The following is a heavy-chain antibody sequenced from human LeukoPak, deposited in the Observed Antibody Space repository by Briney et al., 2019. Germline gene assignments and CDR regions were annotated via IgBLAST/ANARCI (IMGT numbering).Heavy chain of an antibody. CDR3: APDLRGSAWSLDD. Sequence: PGGSLRLSCAASGFTFSNYAMGWVRQAPGKGLEWVALISGSGGGTDCADSVKGRFTISRDNSKNTLYLQMDGLRAEDTAIYYCAPDLRGSAWSLDDWGQGTLVTVSS. CDR2: ISGSGGGT. D-gene: IGHD6-13*01. J-gene: IGHJ4*02. CDR1: GFTFSNYA. V-gene: IGHV3-23*01.